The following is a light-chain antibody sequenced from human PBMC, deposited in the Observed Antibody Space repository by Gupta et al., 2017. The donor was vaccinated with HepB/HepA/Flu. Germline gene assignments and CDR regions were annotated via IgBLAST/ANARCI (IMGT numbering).Light chain of an antibody. CDR2: QDS. CDR1: KLGDKY. Sequence: SYELTQPPSVSVSPGQTASITCSGDKLGDKYACWYQQKPGQSPVLVIYQDSKRPSGIPGRFSGSNSGNTATLTIRGTQAMDEADYYCQAWDSNMRVFGTGTKVTVL. J-gene: IGLJ1*01. CDR3: QAWDSNMRV. V-gene: IGLV3-1*01.